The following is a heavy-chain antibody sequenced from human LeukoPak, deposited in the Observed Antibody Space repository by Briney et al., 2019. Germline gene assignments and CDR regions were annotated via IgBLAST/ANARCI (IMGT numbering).Heavy chain of an antibody. D-gene: IGHD6-13*01. CDR2: IYPGDSDT. V-gene: IGHV5-51*01. J-gene: IGHJ4*02. Sequence: GESLKISCKGSGYSFTSYWIGWVRQMPGKGLEWMGIIYPGDSDTRYSPTFQGQVTISADKSISTAYLQWSSLKASDTAMYYCARHGPDSSSWYLFYYWGQGTLVTVSS. CDR1: GYSFTSYW. CDR3: ARHGPDSSSWYLFYY.